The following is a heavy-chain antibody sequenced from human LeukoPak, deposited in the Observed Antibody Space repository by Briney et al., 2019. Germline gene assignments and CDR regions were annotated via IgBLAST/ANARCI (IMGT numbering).Heavy chain of an antibody. V-gene: IGHV1-18*01. J-gene: IGHJ4*02. D-gene: IGHD6-13*01. CDR1: GYTFTSYA. CDR3: ARDSSSSWYGFCDY. Sequence: GASVKVSCKASGYTFTSYAIHWVRQAPGQRLEWMGWISVYNGNTNYAQKFQGRVTMTTDTSTNTAYMELRSLRSDDTAVYYCARDSSSSWYGFCDYWGQGTLVTVSS. CDR2: ISVYNGNT.